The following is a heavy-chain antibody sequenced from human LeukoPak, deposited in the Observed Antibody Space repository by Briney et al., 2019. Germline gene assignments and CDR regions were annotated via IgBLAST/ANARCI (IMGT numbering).Heavy chain of an antibody. J-gene: IGHJ4*02. D-gene: IGHD3-10*01. CDR2: INHRGNI. Sequence: SETLSLTCVVSGGSFSGYYWRWIRQPPGKGLEWIGEINHRGNINSNPSLKSRVTISVDTSKNQFSLNLSSVTAADTAVYYCARDLKAGGYFDYWGQGTPVTVSS. CDR1: GGSFSGYY. V-gene: IGHV4-34*01. CDR3: ARDLKAGGYFDY.